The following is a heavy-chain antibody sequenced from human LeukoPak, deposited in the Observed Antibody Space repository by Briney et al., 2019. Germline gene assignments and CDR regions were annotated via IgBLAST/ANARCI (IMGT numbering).Heavy chain of an antibody. D-gene: IGHD6-13*01. J-gene: IGHJ6*03. CDR3: ARDRGSSSWYPYYYYYMDV. V-gene: IGHV1-46*01. CDR2: INPSGGST. CDR1: GYTFTSYY. Sequence: ASVKVSCKASGYTFTSYYMHWVRQAPGQGLEWMGIINPSGGSTSYAQKFQGRVTMTRDTSTSTVYMELSSLRSEDTAVYYCARDRGSSSWYPYYYYYMDVWGKGTTVTISS.